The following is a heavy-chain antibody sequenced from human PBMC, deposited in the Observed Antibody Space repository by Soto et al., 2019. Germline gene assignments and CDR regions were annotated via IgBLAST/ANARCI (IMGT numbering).Heavy chain of an antibody. CDR1: GFSFSSYG. V-gene: IGHV3-30*18. Sequence: AGGSLRLSCAASGFSFSSYGMHWVRQAPGKGLGWVAVISYDGRDKYYADSVKGRFTISRDDSKNTLYLQMNSLRAEDTALYHCAKCISAGNYYGSVPFDPWGQGTPVTVSS. J-gene: IGHJ5*02. CDR2: ISYDGRDK. CDR3: AKCISAGNYYGSVPFDP. D-gene: IGHD3-10*01.